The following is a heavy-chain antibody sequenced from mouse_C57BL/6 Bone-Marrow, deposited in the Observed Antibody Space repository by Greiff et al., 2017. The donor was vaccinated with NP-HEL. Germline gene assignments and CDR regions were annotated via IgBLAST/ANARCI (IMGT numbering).Heavy chain of an antibody. CDR2: IDPETGGT. J-gene: IGHJ2*01. CDR3: TGQFITDY. Sequence: QVQLKESGAELVRPGASVTLSCKASGYTFTDYEMHWVKQTPVHGLEWIGAIDPETGGTAYNQKFKGKAILTADKSSSTAYMELRSLTSEDSAVYYCTGQFITDYWGQGTTLTVSS. CDR1: GYTFTDYE. V-gene: IGHV1-15*01. D-gene: IGHD1-1*01.